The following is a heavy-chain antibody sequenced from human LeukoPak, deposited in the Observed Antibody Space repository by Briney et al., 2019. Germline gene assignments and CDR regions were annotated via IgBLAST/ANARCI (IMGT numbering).Heavy chain of an antibody. D-gene: IGHD2-15*01. CDR1: GFTSSSYS. CDR3: ARGTPGYCSGGSCYPS. J-gene: IGHJ4*02. CDR2: ISSSSSTI. V-gene: IGHV3-48*01. Sequence: PGGSLRLSCAASGFTSSSYSMNWVRQAPGKGLEWVSYISSSSSTIYYADSVKGRFTISRDNAKNSLYLQMNSLRAEDTAVYYCARGTPGYCSGGSCYPSWGQGTLVTVSP.